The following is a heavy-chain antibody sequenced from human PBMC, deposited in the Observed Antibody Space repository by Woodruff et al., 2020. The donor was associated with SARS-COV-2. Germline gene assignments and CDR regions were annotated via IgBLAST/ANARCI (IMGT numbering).Heavy chain of an antibody. CDR2: NAGNGNT. J-gene: IGHJ3*02. Sequence: NAGNGNTKYSQKFQGRVTITRDTSASTAYMELSSLRSEDTAVYYCARVGIGSYDAFDIWGQG. CDR3: ARVGIGSYDAFDI. D-gene: IGHD1-26*01. V-gene: IGHV1-3*01.